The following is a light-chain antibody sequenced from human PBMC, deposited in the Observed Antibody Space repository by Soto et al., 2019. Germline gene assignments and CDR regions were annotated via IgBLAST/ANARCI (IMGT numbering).Light chain of an antibody. CDR2: GAS. CDR3: QRQSNWPRT. J-gene: IGKJ1*01. CDR1: QSVSNN. V-gene: IGKV3-15*01. Sequence: IVLTQSPFTLSVSPGERATLSCRASQSVSNNLAWYQQKPGQAPRLLIHGASTRATGIPARFSGSGSGTEFTLTISSLQSEDFAIYYCQRQSNWPRTFGQGTKVDIK.